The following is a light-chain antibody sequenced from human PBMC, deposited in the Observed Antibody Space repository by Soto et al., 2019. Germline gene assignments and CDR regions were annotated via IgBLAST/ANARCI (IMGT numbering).Light chain of an antibody. Sequence: DIRMTQSPSSLSASVGDRVTITCRASQSISSYLNWYQQKPGKAPKLLIYAASSLPSGVPSRFSGSGSGTDCTLTISTLQPEDFATYYCQQSYSTPHTFGQGTKVEIK. V-gene: IGKV1-39*01. CDR2: AAS. J-gene: IGKJ1*01. CDR3: QQSYSTPHT. CDR1: QSISSY.